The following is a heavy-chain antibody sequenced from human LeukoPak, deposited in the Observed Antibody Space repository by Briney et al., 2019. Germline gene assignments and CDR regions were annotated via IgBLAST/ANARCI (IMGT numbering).Heavy chain of an antibody. D-gene: IGHD5-24*01. CDR3: ARGGPEMATILADY. V-gene: IGHV5-51*01. CDR2: IYPGDSDT. Sequence: GEPRNISCQGSGYSFTSYWIGWVRQTPGQGLGWMGIIYPGDSDTRYSPSFQCEVTISADKSISTAYLQWSSLKASDTAMDYCARGGPEMATILADYWGQGTLVTVSS. CDR1: GYSFTSYW. J-gene: IGHJ4*02.